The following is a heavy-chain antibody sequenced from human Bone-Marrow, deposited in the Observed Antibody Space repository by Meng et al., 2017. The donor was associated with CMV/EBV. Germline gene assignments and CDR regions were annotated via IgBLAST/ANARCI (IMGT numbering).Heavy chain of an antibody. J-gene: IGHJ6*02. D-gene: IGHD2-2*01. CDR1: GFTFSSYA. Sequence: GGSLRLSCAASGFTFSSYAMHWVRQAPGKGLEWVAVISYDGSNKYYADSVKGRFTISRDNSKNTLYLQMNSLRAEDTAVYYFARDLPDCSSTSCYILGYYYYYYGMDVWGQGTTVTVSS. V-gene: IGHV3-30-3*01. CDR3: ARDLPDCSSTSCYILGYYYYYYGMDV. CDR2: ISYDGSNK.